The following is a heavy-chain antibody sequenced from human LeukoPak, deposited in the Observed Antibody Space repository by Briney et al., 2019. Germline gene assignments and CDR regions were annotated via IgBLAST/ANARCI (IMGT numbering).Heavy chain of an antibody. Sequence: ASVTVSCKASGYTFTSYDINWVRQATGQGLEWMGWMNPNSGNTGYAQKFQGRVTMTRNTSISTAYMELSSLRSEDTAVYYCARGNLGYCSSTSCRPYYYYYGMDVWGQGTTVTVSS. D-gene: IGHD2-2*01. CDR1: GYTFTSYD. V-gene: IGHV1-8*01. CDR3: ARGNLGYCSSTSCRPYYYYYGMDV. J-gene: IGHJ6*02. CDR2: MNPNSGNT.